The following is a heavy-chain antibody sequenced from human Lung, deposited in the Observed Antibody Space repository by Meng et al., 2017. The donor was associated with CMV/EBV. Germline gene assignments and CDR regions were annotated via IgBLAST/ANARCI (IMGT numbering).Heavy chain of an antibody. D-gene: IGHD2-2*01. CDR3: AKDRCDSASCSLGMDV. CDR2: IRGSDGST. J-gene: IGHJ6*01. V-gene: IGHV3-23*01. CDR1: GFTFSTYG. Sequence: GESLKISCVASGFTFSTYGMSWVRQAPGKGLEWVSVIRGSDGSTHYADSAKGRFTISRDNSKNTLFLQMNSLRADDTAVYYCAKDRCDSASCSLGMDVWGQGNXVNGSS.